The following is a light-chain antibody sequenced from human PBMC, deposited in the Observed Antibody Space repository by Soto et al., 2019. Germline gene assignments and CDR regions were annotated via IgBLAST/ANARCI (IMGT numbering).Light chain of an antibody. CDR1: QSAGNF. Sequence: EIVMTQSPATLSVSPGETASLSCRASQSAGNFLAWYQQKPGQAPRFLIYYISTRATGIPARFSGSGSGTEFTLTINSLQSEDSAVYYCQQHNQWPITFGQGTRLEIK. CDR2: YIS. V-gene: IGKV3D-15*01. CDR3: QQHNQWPIT. J-gene: IGKJ5*01.